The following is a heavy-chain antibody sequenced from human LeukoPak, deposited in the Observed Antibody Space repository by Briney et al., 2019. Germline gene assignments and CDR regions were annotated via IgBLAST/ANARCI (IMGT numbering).Heavy chain of an antibody. V-gene: IGHV4-34*01. D-gene: IGHD3-22*01. J-gene: IGHJ4*02. CDR1: GGSFRGYY. Sequence: TTSETLSLTGAVYGGSFRGYYWSGIRQPPGKGLKWIGEINHSGSTNYNPSLKSRVTISVDTSKNQFSLKLSSVTAADTAVYYCARGSGVNYYDSSGYYYGYWGQGTLVTVSS. CDR3: ARGSGVNYYDSSGYYYGY. CDR2: INHSGST.